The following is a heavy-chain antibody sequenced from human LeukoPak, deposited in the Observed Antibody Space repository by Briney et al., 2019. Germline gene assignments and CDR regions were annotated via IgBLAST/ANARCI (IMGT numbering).Heavy chain of an antibody. V-gene: IGHV3-48*01. Sequence: GGSLRLSCAASGFTFSSYSMNWVRQAPGKGLEWVSYISSSSSTIYYADSVKGRFTISRDNSKNTLYLQLNNLRAEDTAVYYCAGGDYAIDHWGQGTLVTVSS. J-gene: IGHJ4*02. D-gene: IGHD4/OR15-4a*01. CDR1: GFTFSSYS. CDR2: ISSSSSTI. CDR3: AGGDYAIDH.